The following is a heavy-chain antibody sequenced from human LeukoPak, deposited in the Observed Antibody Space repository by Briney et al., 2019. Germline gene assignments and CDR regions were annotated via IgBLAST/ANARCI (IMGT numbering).Heavy chain of an antibody. CDR1: GFTFSSSR. J-gene: IGHJ4*02. Sequence: PGGSLRLSCVASGFTFSSSRMHWVRQGPGKGLLWISRISGDGSNTDHADPVKGRFTISRDNAKNTLYLQMNSLRAEDTAVYYCARSNWHFDLWGQGTLVTVSS. CDR2: ISGDGSNT. V-gene: IGHV3-74*01. CDR3: ARSNWHFDL. D-gene: IGHD7-27*01.